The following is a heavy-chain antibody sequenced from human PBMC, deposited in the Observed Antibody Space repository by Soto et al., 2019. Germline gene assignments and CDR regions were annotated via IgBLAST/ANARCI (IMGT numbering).Heavy chain of an antibody. J-gene: IGHJ6*02. Sequence: PGLSLRLPCAAAGCTFSNACMSRVRQNPGKGLEWVGRIKSKTDGGTTDYAAPVKGRFTISRDDSKNTLYLQMNSLKTEDTAVYYCTTREDYYYYGMDVWGQGTTVTVSS. CDR3: TTREDYYYYGMDV. CDR1: GCTFSNAC. V-gene: IGHV3-15*01. CDR2: IKSKTDGGTT.